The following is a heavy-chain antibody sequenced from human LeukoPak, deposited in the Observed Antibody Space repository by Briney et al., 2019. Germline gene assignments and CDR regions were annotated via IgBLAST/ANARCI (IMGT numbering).Heavy chain of an antibody. CDR3: ARAASYSSGWGL. D-gene: IGHD6-19*01. Sequence: SETLSLTCTVSGGSISSYYWSWIRQPPGQGLEWIGYIYYSGSTNYNPSLKSRVTISVDTSKNQFSLKLSSVTAADTAVYFCARAASYSSGWGLWGQGTLVTVSS. V-gene: IGHV4-59*01. J-gene: IGHJ4*02. CDR1: GGSISSYY. CDR2: IYYSGST.